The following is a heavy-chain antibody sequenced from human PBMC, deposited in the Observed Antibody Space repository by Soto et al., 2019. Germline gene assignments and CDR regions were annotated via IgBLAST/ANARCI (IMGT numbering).Heavy chain of an antibody. V-gene: IGHV5-51*01. CDR2: IYPGDSDT. D-gene: IGHD6-13*01. CDR1: GYXFTSYL. J-gene: IGHJ6*02. CDR3: ARHHGSPGSYFGMDV. Sequence: EXLQSSCKGSGYXFTSYLLGWVRHMPGKGLEWMGIIYPGDSDTRYSPSFQGQVTISADKSISNAYLQWRSMQASDTAMYYCARHHGSPGSYFGMDVWGQGTTVTVSS.